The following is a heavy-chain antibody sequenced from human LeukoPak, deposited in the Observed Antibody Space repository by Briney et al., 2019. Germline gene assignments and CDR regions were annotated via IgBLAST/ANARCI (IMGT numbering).Heavy chain of an antibody. Sequence: GGSLRLSCAASGFIFSSYWMHWVRQVPGKGLVWVSRINTDGSSTTYADSVKGRFTISRDNSKNTVFLQMNSLRAEDTAEYFCAHQVPPNDEYFDHWGQGTLVTVSS. CDR1: GFIFSSYW. V-gene: IGHV3-74*01. J-gene: IGHJ1*01. CDR3: AHQVPPNDEYFDH. CDR2: INTDGSST.